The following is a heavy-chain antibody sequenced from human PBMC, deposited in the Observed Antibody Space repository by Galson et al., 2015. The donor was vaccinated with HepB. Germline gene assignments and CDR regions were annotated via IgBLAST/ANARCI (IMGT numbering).Heavy chain of an antibody. D-gene: IGHD2-8*01. CDR2: ISSSGSYI. Sequence: SLRLSCAASGFTFSDYAMSWVRQVPGKGLEWVSAISSSGSYIHYADSVKGRFTISRDNANNSLYLQMNSLRAEDTAIYYCARDRPTNSHDYWGQGTLVTVSS. CDR1: GFTFSDYA. CDR3: ARDRPTNSHDY. V-gene: IGHV3-21*01. J-gene: IGHJ4*02.